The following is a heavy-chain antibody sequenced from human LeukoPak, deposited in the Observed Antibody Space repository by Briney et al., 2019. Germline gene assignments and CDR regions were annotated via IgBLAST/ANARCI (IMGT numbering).Heavy chain of an antibody. CDR1: GFTFSSYW. Sequence: GGSLRLSCAASGFTFSSYWMHWVRQAPGKGLVRVSRFNSDGSNTRYADSVKGRFTISRDNAKNTLYLQMNSLRAEDTAVYYCARAQWIQLWLGPNYYYYYMDVWGKGTTVTISS. J-gene: IGHJ6*03. V-gene: IGHV3-74*01. D-gene: IGHD5-18*01. CDR3: ARAQWIQLWLGPNYYYYYMDV. CDR2: FNSDGSNT.